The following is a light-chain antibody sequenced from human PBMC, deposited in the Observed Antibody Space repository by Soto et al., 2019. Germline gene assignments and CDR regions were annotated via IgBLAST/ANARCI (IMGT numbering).Light chain of an antibody. CDR3: QQGYNFPRA. J-gene: IGKJ1*01. CDR1: QPISSW. Sequence: DIQMTQSPSSISASVGDRVTITCRASQPISSWLAWYQQVPGQAPYLLIYPASTLQSGVPSRFSGSGSWTDFTLTINSLQPEDVATYYGQQGYNFPRAFGQGTRVDI. CDR2: PAS. V-gene: IGKV1-12*01.